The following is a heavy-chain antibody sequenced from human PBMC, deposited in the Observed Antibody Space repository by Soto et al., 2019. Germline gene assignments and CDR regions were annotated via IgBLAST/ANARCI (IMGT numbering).Heavy chain of an antibody. CDR3: VKGEYYYDSSGYYPFDY. V-gene: IGHV3-64D*06. CDR1: GLTFSIYA. J-gene: IGHJ4*02. Sequence: GGSLRLSRSASGLTFSIYAMHWVRQDQEKGLEYVSSISTNGGSTDYADSVKGRFTISRDNSKNTVYLQMSSLRVEDTAVYFCVKGEYYYDSSGYYPFDYWGQGTLVTVSS. CDR2: ISTNGGST. D-gene: IGHD3-22*01.